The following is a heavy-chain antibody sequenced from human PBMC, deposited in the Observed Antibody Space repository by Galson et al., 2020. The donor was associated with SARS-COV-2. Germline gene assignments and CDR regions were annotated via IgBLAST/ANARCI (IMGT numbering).Heavy chain of an antibody. CDR3: ADSLATVTPDY. J-gene: IGHJ4*02. CDR2: IYWDADK. D-gene: IGHD4-17*01. Sequence: KMSGPTLVKPTQTLTLTCTFSGFSLSTSGVGVGWIRQPPGKALEWLALIYWDADKRYSPSLKSMLTITKDTSKNQVFLTMTNMDPVDIATYYCADSLATVTPDYWGQGTLVTVSS. V-gene: IGHV2-5*02. CDR1: GFSLSTSGVG.